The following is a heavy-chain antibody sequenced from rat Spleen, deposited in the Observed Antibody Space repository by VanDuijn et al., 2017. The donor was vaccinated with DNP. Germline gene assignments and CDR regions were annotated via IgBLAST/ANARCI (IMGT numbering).Heavy chain of an antibody. V-gene: IGHV3-1*01. D-gene: IGHD1-4*01. CDR1: GYSITTNY. CDR2: ISYSGST. J-gene: IGHJ4*01. CDR3: AGWPGYNPPYAMDA. Sequence: EVQLQESGPGLVKPSQSLSLTCSVTGYSITTNYWGWIRKFPGNKMEWVGHISYSGSTSYNPSLKSRISITRDTSKNQLFLQVNSVTTEDTATYYCAGWPGYNPPYAMDAWGQGTSVTVSS.